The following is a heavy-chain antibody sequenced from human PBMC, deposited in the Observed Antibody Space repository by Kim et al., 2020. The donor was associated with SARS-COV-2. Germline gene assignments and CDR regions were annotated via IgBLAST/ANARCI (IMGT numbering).Heavy chain of an antibody. CDR1: GFTFSSYG. V-gene: IGHV3-30*18. J-gene: IGHJ4*01. CDR2: ISYDGSNK. D-gene: IGHD6-6*01. Sequence: GGSLRLSCAASGFTFSSYGMHWVRQAPGKGLEWVAVISYDGSNKYYADSVKGRFTISRDNSKNTLYLQMNSLRAEDTAVYYCAKPLSHLPWGSSYYFDY. CDR3: AKPLSHLPWGSSYYFDY.